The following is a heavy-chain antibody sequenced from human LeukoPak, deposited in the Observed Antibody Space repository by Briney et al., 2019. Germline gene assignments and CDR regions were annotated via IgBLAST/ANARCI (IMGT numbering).Heavy chain of an antibody. D-gene: IGHD1-1*01. CDR2: ISWNSGSI. Sequence: GGSLRLSCAASGFTFDDYAMHWVRQAPGKGLEWVSGISWNSGSIGYADSVKGRFTISRDNAKNTLYLQMNSLRAEDTAVYYCARARRDGIWTNPFDYWGQGTLVTVSS. V-gene: IGHV3-9*01. CDR3: ARARRDGIWTNPFDY. J-gene: IGHJ4*02. CDR1: GFTFDDYA.